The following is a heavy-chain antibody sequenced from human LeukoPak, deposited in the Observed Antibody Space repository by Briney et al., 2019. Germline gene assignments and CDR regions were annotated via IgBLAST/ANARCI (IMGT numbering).Heavy chain of an antibody. CDR1: GGTFSIYA. J-gene: IGHJ4*02. D-gene: IGHD3-22*01. Sequence: GASVKVSCKASGGTFSIYAISWVRQAPGQGLEWMGRIIPIFGTANYPQKFQGRVTITTDESTSTDYMELRSPRSEDTAVYYCARGYYYDSSGYPYWGQGTLVSVSS. V-gene: IGHV1-69*05. CDR3: ARGYYYDSSGYPY. CDR2: IIPIFGTA.